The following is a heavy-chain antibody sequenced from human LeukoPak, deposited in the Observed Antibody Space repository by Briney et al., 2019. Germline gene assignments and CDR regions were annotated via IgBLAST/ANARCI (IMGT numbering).Heavy chain of an antibody. CDR2: ISSNGDST. D-gene: IGHD1-26*01. V-gene: IGHV3-64*01. CDR3: AREAVGAAIDY. J-gene: IGHJ4*02. Sequence: GGSLRLSCAASGFTFSRHAMHWVRQAPGKGLEYVSAISSNGDSTYYANSVKGRFTISRDNSKNTLYLQMGSLRAEDMAVYYCAREAVGAAIDYWGQGTLVTVSS. CDR1: GFTFSRHA.